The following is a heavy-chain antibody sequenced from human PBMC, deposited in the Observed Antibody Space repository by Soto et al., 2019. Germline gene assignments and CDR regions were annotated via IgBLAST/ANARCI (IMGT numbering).Heavy chain of an antibody. CDR1: GFTFDDYA. J-gene: IGHJ4*02. D-gene: IGHD3-10*01. Sequence: GGSLRLSCAAPGFTFDDYAMQWVRQAPGKGLEWVSGISWNSGSIGYADSVKGRFTISRDNAKNSLYLQMNSLRAEDTALYYCAKAHYYGSGSYSVGNWGQGTLVTVSS. V-gene: IGHV3-9*01. CDR2: ISWNSGSI. CDR3: AKAHYYGSGSYSVGN.